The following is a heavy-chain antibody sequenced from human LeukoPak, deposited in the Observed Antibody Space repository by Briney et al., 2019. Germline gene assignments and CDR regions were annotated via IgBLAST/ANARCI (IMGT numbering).Heavy chain of an antibody. V-gene: IGHV3-23*01. Sequence: GGSLRLSCAASGFTFSAYAMSWVRQAPGKGLEWVSGINGGGGNSYYADSVKGRFTISRDNSKNTLYLQMNSLRADDTAVYYCAKDSGSSGSFLHYWGQGTLVTVSS. J-gene: IGHJ4*02. CDR3: AKDSGSSGSFLHY. D-gene: IGHD1-26*01. CDR1: GFTFSAYA. CDR2: INGGGGNS.